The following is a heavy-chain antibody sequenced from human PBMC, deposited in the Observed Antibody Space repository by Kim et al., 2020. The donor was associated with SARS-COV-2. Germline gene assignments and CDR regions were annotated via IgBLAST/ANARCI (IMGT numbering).Heavy chain of an antibody. CDR1: GYPFTRSA. D-gene: IGHD3-10*01. CDR2: INTNTGKP. V-gene: IGHV7-4-1*02. CDR3: AKDSGRDYYFDH. Sequence: ASVNVSCKASGYPFTRSALHWVRQAPGQGLELMGWINTNTGKPTYAQGFAGRFVFSLDTSVTTAYLQISVLKSEDTAVYFCAKDSGRDYYFDHWGQGTLV. J-gene: IGHJ4*02.